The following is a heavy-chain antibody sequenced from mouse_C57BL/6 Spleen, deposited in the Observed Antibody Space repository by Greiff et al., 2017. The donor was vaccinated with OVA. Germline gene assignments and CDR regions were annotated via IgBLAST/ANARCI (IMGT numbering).Heavy chain of an antibody. J-gene: IGHJ4*01. CDR3: ARHPYGSSYDYAMDY. Sequence: VKLMESGPGLVAPSQSLSITCTVSGFSLTSYGVHWVRQPPGKGLEWLVVIWSDGSTTYNSALKSRLSISKDNSKSQVFLKMNSLQTDDTAMDYCARHPYGSSYDYAMDYWGQGTSVTVSS. V-gene: IGHV2-6-1*01. CDR2: IWSDGST. D-gene: IGHD1-1*01. CDR1: GFSLTSYG.